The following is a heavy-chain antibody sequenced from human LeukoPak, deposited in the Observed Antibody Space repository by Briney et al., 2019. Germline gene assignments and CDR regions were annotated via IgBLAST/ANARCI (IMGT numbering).Heavy chain of an antibody. CDR2: IYYSGST. Sequence: SETPSLTCTVSGGSISSYYWSWIRQPPGKGLEWIGYIYYSGSTNYNPSLKSRVTISVDTSKNQFSLKLSSVTAADTAVYYCARLWGIAAASYYFDYWGQGTLVTVSS. V-gene: IGHV4-59*08. J-gene: IGHJ4*02. D-gene: IGHD6-13*01. CDR1: GGSISSYY. CDR3: ARLWGIAAASYYFDY.